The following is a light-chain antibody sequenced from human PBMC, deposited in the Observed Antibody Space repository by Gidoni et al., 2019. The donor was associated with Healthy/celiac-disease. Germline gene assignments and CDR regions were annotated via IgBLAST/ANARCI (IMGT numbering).Light chain of an antibody. Sequence: QSALTQPASASGAPGQSITISCTGTSSDVGGYNYVSWYQQHPGKAPKLMFYDVSNRPSGVSNRFSGSKSGNTASLTISGLQAEDEADYYCSSYTSSSTNVVFGGGTKLTVL. CDR3: SSYTSSSTNVV. CDR1: SSDVGGYNY. CDR2: DVS. J-gene: IGLJ2*01. V-gene: IGLV2-14*01.